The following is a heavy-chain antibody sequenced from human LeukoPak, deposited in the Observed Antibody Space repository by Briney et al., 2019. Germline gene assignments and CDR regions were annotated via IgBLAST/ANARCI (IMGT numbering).Heavy chain of an antibody. Sequence: SETLSLTCTVSGGSISSGDDYWRWIRQPPGKGLEWIGYIYFSGSTYYNPSLKSRVSISVDTSKNQFSLKLSSVTAADTAVYYCARDSNTSADEAFDIWGQGTMVTVSS. D-gene: IGHD4-4*01. CDR1: GGSISSGDDY. V-gene: IGHV4-30-4*01. CDR2: IYFSGST. J-gene: IGHJ3*02. CDR3: ARDSNTSADEAFDI.